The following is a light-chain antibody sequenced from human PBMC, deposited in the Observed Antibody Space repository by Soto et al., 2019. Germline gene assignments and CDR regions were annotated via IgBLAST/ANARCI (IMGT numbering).Light chain of an antibody. J-gene: IGKJ2*01. V-gene: IGKV3-20*01. CDR2: GSS. CDR3: QQYGSSPPYT. CDR1: ENVSNNY. Sequence: EVVLTQSPGTLSLSPGERATLSCRASENVSNNYLAWYQQKPGQAPRLLIFGSSDRAAGIPDRFSGSGSGTGFTLTISRLEPEDFVVYCCQQYGSSPPYTFGQGTKLEIK.